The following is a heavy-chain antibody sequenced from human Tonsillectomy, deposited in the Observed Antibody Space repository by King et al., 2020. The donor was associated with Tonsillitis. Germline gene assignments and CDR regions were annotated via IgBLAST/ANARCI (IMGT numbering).Heavy chain of an antibody. J-gene: IGHJ3*02. V-gene: IGHV3-11*01. CDR1: GFSFSDYY. CDR2: ISSSGNTI. D-gene: IGHD2-15*01. Sequence: VQLVESGGGLVKPGGSLRLSCAVSGFSFSDYYMSWIRQAPGKGLEWISYISSSGNTIYYADSVKGRFTISRDNAKNSLYLQMNSLRAEDTAVYYCARDLVVVVATGGFDIWGQGSMVTVSS. CDR3: ARDLVVVVATGGFDI.